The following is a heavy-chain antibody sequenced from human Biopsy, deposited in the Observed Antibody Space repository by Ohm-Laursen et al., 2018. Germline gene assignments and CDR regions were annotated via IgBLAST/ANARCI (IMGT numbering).Heavy chain of an antibody. CDR2: ISSRSSDI. CDR3: AREWIDDSSDYYSYYFDY. D-gene: IGHD3-22*01. Sequence: SLRLSCAASGFIFSTYTMNWVRQAPGEGLEWVSSISSRSSDIYYADTVKGRFTISRDNAKNSLHLQMNSLRAEDTAVYYCAREWIDDSSDYYSYYFDYWGQGTLVTVSS. J-gene: IGHJ4*02. V-gene: IGHV3-21*01. CDR1: GFIFSTYT.